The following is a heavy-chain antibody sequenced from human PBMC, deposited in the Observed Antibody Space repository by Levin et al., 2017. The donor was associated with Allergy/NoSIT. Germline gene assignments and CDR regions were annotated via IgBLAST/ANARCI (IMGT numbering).Heavy chain of an antibody. CDR1: GFTFSSYA. CDR3: AKDGKAGATLYYYYGMDV. D-gene: IGHD1-26*01. V-gene: IGHV3-23*01. CDR2: ISGSGGST. J-gene: IGHJ6*02. Sequence: GGSLRLSCAASGFTFSSYALSWVRQAPGKGLEWVSAISGSGGSTYYADSVKGRFTISRDNSKNTLYLQMNSLRAEDTAVYYCAKDGKAGATLYYYYGMDVWGQGTTVTVSS.